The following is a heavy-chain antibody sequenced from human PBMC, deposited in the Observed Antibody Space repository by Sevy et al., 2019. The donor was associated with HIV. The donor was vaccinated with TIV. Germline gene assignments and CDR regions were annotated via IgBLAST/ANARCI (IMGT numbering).Heavy chain of an antibody. V-gene: IGHV3-30*04. CDR1: GSTFSNYA. CDR2: VSYDGADT. Sequence: GGSLRLSCAASGSTFSNYAMHWVRQTPDRGLEWVAVVSYDGADTSYADSVKGRFTVSRDNSKSTLYLQMNSLRVDDSAVYFCARFPPQRAFDIWGQGTTVIVSS. J-gene: IGHJ3*02. CDR3: ARFPPQRAFDI.